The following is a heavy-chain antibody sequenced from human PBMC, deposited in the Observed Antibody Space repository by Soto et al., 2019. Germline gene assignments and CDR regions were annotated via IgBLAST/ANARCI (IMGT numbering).Heavy chain of an antibody. CDR2: INAGNGNT. J-gene: IGHJ4*02. Sequence: ASVKVSCKASGYTFTSYAMHWVRQAPGQRLEWMGWINAGNGNTKYSQKFQGRVTITRDTSASTAYMELSSLRPEDTAVYYCARTTVTSRAPFDYWGQGTLVTVSS. CDR1: GYTFTSYA. V-gene: IGHV1-3*01. D-gene: IGHD4-4*01. CDR3: ARTTVTSRAPFDY.